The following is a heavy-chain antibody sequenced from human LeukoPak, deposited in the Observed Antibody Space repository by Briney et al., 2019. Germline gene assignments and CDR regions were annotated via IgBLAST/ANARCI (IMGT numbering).Heavy chain of an antibody. CDR2: IWYDGSNK. D-gene: IGHD2/OR15-2a*01. CDR1: GFTFSNYG. Sequence: GGSLRLSCAASGFTFSNYGMHWVRQAPGKGLEWVALIWYDGSNKYYTDSVKGRLTISRDNSKDTLFLQMNSLRAEDTAVYYCAREGPRGNSQFDYWGQGALVTVST. CDR3: AREGPRGNSQFDY. V-gene: IGHV3-33*01. J-gene: IGHJ4*02.